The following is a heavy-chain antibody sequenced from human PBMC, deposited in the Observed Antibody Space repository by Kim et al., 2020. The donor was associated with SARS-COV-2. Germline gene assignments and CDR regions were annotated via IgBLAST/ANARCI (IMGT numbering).Heavy chain of an antibody. CDR3: ARAGGSGTHFPYFFDY. Sequence: SVKGRFTVSRDNSKNMMYLQVSSLRVEDTAVYYCARAGGSGTHFPYFFDYWGQGTLVRVSS. J-gene: IGHJ4*02. D-gene: IGHD3-10*01. V-gene: IGHV3-23*01.